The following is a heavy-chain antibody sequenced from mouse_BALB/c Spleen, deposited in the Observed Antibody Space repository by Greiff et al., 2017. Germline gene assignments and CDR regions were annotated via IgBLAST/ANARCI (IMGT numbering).Heavy chain of an antibody. J-gene: IGHJ2*01. D-gene: IGHD1-1*01. V-gene: IGHV5-9-3*01. Sequence: EVKLMESGGGLVKPGGSLKLSCAASGFTFSSYAMSWVRQTPEKRLEWVATISSGGSYTYYPDSVKGRFTISRDNAKNTLYLQMSSLRSEDTAMYYCARQGATVVEDYWGQGTTLTVSS. CDR3: ARQGATVVEDY. CDR2: ISSGGSYT. CDR1: GFTFSSYA.